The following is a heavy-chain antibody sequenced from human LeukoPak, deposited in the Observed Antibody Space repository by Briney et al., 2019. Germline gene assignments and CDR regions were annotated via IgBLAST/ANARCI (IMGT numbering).Heavy chain of an antibody. CDR3: ARLPAYCSSTSCYYDY. J-gene: IGHJ4*02. Sequence: PGRSLRLSCAASGFTFSNFGMHWVRQAPGKGLEWVAVISYDGKNEYYTDSVKGRFTISRDNAKNTLYLQMDSLRAEDTAVYYCARLPAYCSSTSCYYDYWGQGTLVTVSS. CDR2: ISYDGKNE. CDR1: GFTFSNFG. V-gene: IGHV3-30*03. D-gene: IGHD2-2*01.